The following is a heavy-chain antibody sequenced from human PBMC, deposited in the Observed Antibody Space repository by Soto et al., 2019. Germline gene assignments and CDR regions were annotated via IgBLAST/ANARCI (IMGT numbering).Heavy chain of an antibody. V-gene: IGHV4-39*01. Sequence: SETLSLTCTVSGDSIISSDFYWGWVRQPPGKGLEWIGSIFYLGSSYYNPSLKSRVTMSVDTSKNQFSLRLRSVTAADTALYFCARHSLALRKNNWSDPWGQGIMVTVSS. CDR2: IFYLGSS. J-gene: IGHJ5*02. D-gene: IGHD3-3*02. CDR3: ARHSLALRKNNWSDP. CDR1: GDSIISSDFY.